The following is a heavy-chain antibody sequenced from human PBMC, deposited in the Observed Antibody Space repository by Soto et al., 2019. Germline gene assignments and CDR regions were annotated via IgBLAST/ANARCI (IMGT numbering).Heavy chain of an antibody. CDR3: AREGAYGDSDLYFDY. CDR2: ISSNGGST. CDR1: GFTFSSYA. J-gene: IGHJ4*02. Sequence: QPGGSLRLSCAASGFTFSSYAMHWVRQAPGKGLEYVSAISSNGGSTYYANSVKGRFTISRDNSKNTLYLQMGSLRAEDMAVYYCAREGAYGDSDLYFDYWGQGTLVTVSS. D-gene: IGHD4-17*01. V-gene: IGHV3-64*01.